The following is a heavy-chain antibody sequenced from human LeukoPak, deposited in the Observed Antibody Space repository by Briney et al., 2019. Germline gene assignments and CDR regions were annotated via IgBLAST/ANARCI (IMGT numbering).Heavy chain of an antibody. CDR3: ARGGAFCSITTCHEFDH. V-gene: IGHV1-2*02. D-gene: IGHD2-2*01. Sequence: ASVKVSCKTSGYTFTVSYLHWVRQVPGQGLEWMGWTNPSTGGTKSAQQFEGRVTMTRDTSNTTGYLELRSLRLDDTATYYCARGGAFCSITTCHEFDHWGQGTLVIVSS. J-gene: IGHJ4*02. CDR2: TNPSTGGT. CDR1: GYTFTVSY.